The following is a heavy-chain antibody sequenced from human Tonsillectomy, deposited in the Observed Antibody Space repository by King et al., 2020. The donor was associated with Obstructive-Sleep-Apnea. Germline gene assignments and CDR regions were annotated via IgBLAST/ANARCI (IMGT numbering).Heavy chain of an antibody. D-gene: IGHD5-18*01. CDR1: GFTFSSYS. CDR2: ISSSSSYI. CDR3: ARLRGTAMVLGY. V-gene: IGHV3-21*01. J-gene: IGHJ4*02. Sequence: EVQLVESGGGLVKPGGSLRLSCAASGFTFSSYSMNWVRQAPGKGLEWVSSISSSSSYIYYADSVKGRFTISRDNAKNSLYLQMNSLRAEDTAVYYCARLRGTAMVLGYWGQGTLVTVSS.